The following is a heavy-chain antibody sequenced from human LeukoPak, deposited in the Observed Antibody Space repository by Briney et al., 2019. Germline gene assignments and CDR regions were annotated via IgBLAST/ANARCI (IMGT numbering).Heavy chain of an antibody. V-gene: IGHV1-69*13. Sequence: GASVKVFCKASGGTFSSYAISWVRQAPGQGLEWMGGIIPIFGTANYAQKFQDRVTITADESTSTAYMELSSLRSEDTAVYYCARADYYDSSGYSPATLSTFDYWGQGTLVTVSS. D-gene: IGHD3-22*01. CDR2: IIPIFGTA. CDR1: GGTFSSYA. CDR3: ARADYYDSSGYSPATLSTFDY. J-gene: IGHJ4*02.